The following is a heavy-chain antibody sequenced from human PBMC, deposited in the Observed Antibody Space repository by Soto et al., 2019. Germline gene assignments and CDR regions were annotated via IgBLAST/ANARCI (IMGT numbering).Heavy chain of an antibody. D-gene: IGHD3-16*01. CDR3: TEDILPGGADV. J-gene: IGHJ6*02. Sequence: SLRLTCVASAXSSHHHAIHWVRQGPGKGLESVSGIHWNNGATGYADSVKGRFTIFKDNVKNSVYLQMNSLRTDDTAFYYCTEDILPGGADVWGQGTTVTVS. V-gene: IGHV3-9*02. CDR1: AXSSHHHA. CDR2: IHWNNGAT.